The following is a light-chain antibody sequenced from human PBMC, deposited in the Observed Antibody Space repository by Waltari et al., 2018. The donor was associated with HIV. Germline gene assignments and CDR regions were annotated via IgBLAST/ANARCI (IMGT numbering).Light chain of an antibody. Sequence: IVLTQSPCTLSFPRGAGTTIACRASQSVSSNYLAWSQQKPGQAPRLLIYGASSRPTGIPDRFSGSGSGTDFTLTISRLEPEDFAVYYCQQYGSSPYTFGQGTKLEIK. CDR1: QSVSSNY. J-gene: IGKJ2*01. V-gene: IGKV3-20*01. CDR2: GAS. CDR3: QQYGSSPYT.